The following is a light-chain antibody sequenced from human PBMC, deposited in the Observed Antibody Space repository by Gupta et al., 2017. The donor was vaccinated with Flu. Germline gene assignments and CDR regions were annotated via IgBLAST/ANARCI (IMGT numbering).Light chain of an antibody. CDR1: QSVSSSY. J-gene: IGKJ1*01. CDR3: QQYTLSPWT. Sequence: GTLSLFPGERATLSCRASQSVSSSYLAWYQQKPGQAPRLLIYGASRRATGIPDRFSGSGSGTDFTLTVSRLEPEDFAMYYCQQYTLSPWTFGHGTKVEIK. CDR2: GAS. V-gene: IGKV3-20*01.